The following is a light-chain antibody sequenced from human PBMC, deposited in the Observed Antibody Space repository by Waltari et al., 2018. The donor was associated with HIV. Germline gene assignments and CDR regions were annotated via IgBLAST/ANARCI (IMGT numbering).Light chain of an antibody. CDR2: DFS. CDR1: ILENKH. CDR3: QVWYVITNHLI. Sequence: VLTQPLPVPVALRQPGRTTCLGEILENKHVRWYQQKPGQAPVLVIYDFSGRPSGIPERFSGSNAGNTATLTISRVEAGDEADYYCQVWYVITNHLIFGGGTKLTVL. J-gene: IGLJ2*01. V-gene: IGLV3-21*02.